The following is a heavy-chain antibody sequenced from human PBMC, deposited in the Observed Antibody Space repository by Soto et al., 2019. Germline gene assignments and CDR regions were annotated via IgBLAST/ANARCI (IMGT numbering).Heavy chain of an antibody. D-gene: IGHD1-7*01. J-gene: IGHJ6*02. Sequence: GESLKISCKGSGYSFTSYWIGWVRQMPGKGLEWMGIIYPGDSDTRYSPSFQGRVTISADKSISTAYLQWSSLKASDTAMYYCARLASWTGTTGYYYGMDVWGQGTTVTVSS. CDR3: ARLASWTGTTGYYYGMDV. V-gene: IGHV5-51*01. CDR1: GYSFTSYW. CDR2: IYPGDSDT.